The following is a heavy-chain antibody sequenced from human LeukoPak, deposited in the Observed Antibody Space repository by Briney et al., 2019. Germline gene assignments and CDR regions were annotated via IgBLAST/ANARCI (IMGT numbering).Heavy chain of an antibody. Sequence: GGSLRLSCAASGFTFSNYWMTWVRQAPGKGLEWVADIKQDGSERNYVDSVKGRFTISRDNAHNSLYLQMNSLRAEDTAVYYCARALHDSSGYYFDYWGQGTLVTVSS. CDR1: GFTFSNYW. CDR3: ARALHDSSGYYFDY. CDR2: IKQDGSER. J-gene: IGHJ4*02. V-gene: IGHV3-7*01. D-gene: IGHD3-22*01.